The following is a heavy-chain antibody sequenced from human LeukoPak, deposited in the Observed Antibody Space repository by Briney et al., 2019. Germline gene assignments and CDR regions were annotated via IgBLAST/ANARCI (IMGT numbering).Heavy chain of an antibody. J-gene: IGHJ3*02. Sequence: ASVKVSCKASGYTFTDYYLQWVRQAPGQGLEWMGWINPNSGDTHFAQTFQDRVTMARDTSISSAYMELGRLRSDDTALYYCARRVAAPGHDAFDIWGQGTMVTVSS. D-gene: IGHD6-13*01. CDR1: GYTFTDYY. CDR3: ARRVAAPGHDAFDI. CDR2: INPNSGDT. V-gene: IGHV1-2*02.